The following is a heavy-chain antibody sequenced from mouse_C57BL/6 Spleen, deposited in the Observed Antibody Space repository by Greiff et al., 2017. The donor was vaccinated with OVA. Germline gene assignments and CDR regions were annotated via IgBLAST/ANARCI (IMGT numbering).Heavy chain of an antibody. CDR2: INPSNGGT. V-gene: IGHV1-53*01. Sequence: QVQLQQPGTELVKPGASGYTFTSYWMHWVKQRPGQGLEWIGNINPSNGGTNYNEKFKSKATLTVDKSSSTAYMQLSSLTSEASAVYYCAREGWLRNFDVWGTGTTVTVSS. J-gene: IGHJ1*03. CDR3: AREGWLRNFDV. D-gene: IGHD2-2*01. CDR1: GYTFTSYW.